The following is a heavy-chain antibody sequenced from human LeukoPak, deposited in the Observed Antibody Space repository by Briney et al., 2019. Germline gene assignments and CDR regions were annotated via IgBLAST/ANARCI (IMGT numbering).Heavy chain of an antibody. J-gene: IGHJ4*02. CDR2: IIPILGVT. V-gene: IGHV1-69*04. D-gene: IGHD6-25*01. CDR1: GDSFSSDA. CDR3: ATQSSGWHIYYLDH. Sequence: ASVKVSCKASGDSFSSDAISWVRQVPGQGYEWVGRIIPILGVTHYALKFRGRVTITADKSTSAADMELRSLTSDDTAVYYCATQSSGWHIYYLDHWGQGTLVTVSS.